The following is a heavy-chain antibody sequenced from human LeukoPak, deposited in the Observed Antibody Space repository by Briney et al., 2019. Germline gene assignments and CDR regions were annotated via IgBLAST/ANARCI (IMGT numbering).Heavy chain of an antibody. CDR3: ARDHCTGGSCSSGPSEGFDS. D-gene: IGHD2-15*01. Sequence: SETLSLTCTVSVGSISGYYWGWIRQPPGKGLEWIGDIYSSGETNYNPSLQSRVTISVDTSKNQVSLKLSSLTAADTAVYFCARDHCTGGSCSSGPSEGFDSWGQGTLVTVSS. CDR2: IYSSGET. CDR1: VGSISGYY. J-gene: IGHJ5*01. V-gene: IGHV4-59*01.